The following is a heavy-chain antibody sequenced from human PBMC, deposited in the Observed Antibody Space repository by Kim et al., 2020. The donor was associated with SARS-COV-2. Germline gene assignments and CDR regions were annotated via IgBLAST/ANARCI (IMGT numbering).Heavy chain of an antibody. Sequence: SQKFQGRVTITRDTAASTAYMELSSLRSEDTAVYYCARAFVIAVAGFDYWGQGTLVTVSS. V-gene: IGHV1-3*01. D-gene: IGHD6-19*01. CDR3: ARAFVIAVAGFDY. J-gene: IGHJ4*02.